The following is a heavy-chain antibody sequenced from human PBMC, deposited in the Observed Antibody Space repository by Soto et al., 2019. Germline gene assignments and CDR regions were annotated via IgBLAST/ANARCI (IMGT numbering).Heavy chain of an antibody. V-gene: IGHV1-2*02. Sequence: QVPLVQSGAEVKKPGASVTVSCKASGYTITNHYIHWVRQAPGQGLEWMGWINPSSGDTNFAHKFQGRVTMTRDTSISTAYMDLRRLTSDDTAVYYCARERYTGYNLLDYWGQGTLVTVSS. D-gene: IGHD1-1*01. CDR2: INPSSGDT. J-gene: IGHJ4*02. CDR1: GYTITNHY. CDR3: ARERYTGYNLLDY.